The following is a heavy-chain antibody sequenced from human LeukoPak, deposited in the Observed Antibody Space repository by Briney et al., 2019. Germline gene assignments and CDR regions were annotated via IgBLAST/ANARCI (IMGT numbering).Heavy chain of an antibody. CDR2: ISYDGSNK. D-gene: IGHD1-26*01. J-gene: IGHJ4*02. CDR3: ARFCANEWALPH. CDR1: GFTFSSYA. Sequence: GGSLRLSCAASGFTFSSYAMHWVRQAPGKGLEWVALISYDGSNKYYADSVKGRFTISRDNSKNTLSLQMNSLRTEDTAVYYCARFCANEWALPHWGQGTLVTVSS. V-gene: IGHV3-30*04.